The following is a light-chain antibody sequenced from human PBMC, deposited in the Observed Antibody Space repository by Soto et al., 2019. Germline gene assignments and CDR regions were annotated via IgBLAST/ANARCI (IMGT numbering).Light chain of an antibody. Sequence: DIQMTQSPSSLSASVGDRVIITCRASQTITTYLNWYQQKPGKAPQLLIYGASTLQSGVPLRFTGSGSGTDFTLTISTLQPEDFATYHCQQAHSTPWTFGQGTKVEIK. J-gene: IGKJ1*01. CDR1: QTITTY. CDR2: GAS. CDR3: QQAHSTPWT. V-gene: IGKV1-39*01.